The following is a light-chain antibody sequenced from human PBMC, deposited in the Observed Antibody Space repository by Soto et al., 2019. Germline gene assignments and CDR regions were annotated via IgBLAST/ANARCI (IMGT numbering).Light chain of an antibody. Sequence: EIVLTQSPATLSLSLGERATLSCRASQSVSSNLAWYQQKPGQAPRLLIYGASTRATGIPARFSGSGSGTEFTLTISSLQSEDFAVYYCQQYNNWPPWTFGQGTKVEIK. V-gene: IGKV3-15*01. CDR2: GAS. CDR3: QQYNNWPPWT. CDR1: QSVSSN. J-gene: IGKJ1*01.